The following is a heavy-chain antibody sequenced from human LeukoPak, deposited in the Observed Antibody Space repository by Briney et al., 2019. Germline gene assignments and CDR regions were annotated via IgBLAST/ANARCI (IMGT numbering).Heavy chain of an antibody. CDR2: ISGTGGRT. V-gene: IGHV3-23*01. CDR1: GFTFSSYA. Sequence: GGSLRLSCAASGFTFSSYAMSWVRQAPGKGLEWVSAISGTGGRTYYADSVKGRFTISRDNSKNTLYLQMNSLRAEDTAVYYCASCAYDYVWGSYRYRGGFDYWGQGTLVTVSS. J-gene: IGHJ4*02. D-gene: IGHD3-16*02. CDR3: ASCAYDYVWGSYRYRGGFDY.